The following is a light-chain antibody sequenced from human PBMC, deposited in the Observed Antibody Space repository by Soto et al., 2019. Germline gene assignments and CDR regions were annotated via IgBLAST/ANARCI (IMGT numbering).Light chain of an antibody. CDR3: QHYYNWGLS. CDR1: ENVGTN. CDR2: GSS. Sequence: IVLTQSPATLSVSPGERVTLSCRASENVGTNLAWYQQRPGQPPRLLIYGSSTRATGISATFSGSGSRTEFTLTISSLQSEDSAVYYCQHYYNWGLSFGGGTRVEIK. J-gene: IGKJ4*01. V-gene: IGKV3D-15*01.